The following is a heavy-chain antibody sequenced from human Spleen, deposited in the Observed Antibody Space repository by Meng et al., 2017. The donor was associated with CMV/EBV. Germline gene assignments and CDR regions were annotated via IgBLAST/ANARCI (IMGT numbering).Heavy chain of an antibody. CDR2: LITILGTP. D-gene: IGHD6-19*01. CDR3: ATVDDSIGMYYFDN. J-gene: IGHJ4*02. Sequence: ASGGTFTRYAFNWVRQAPGQGLEWMGALITILGTPNYAQNFQDRVTITADRSTSTVYMELSSLRSEDTAVYYCATVDDSIGMYYFDNWGQGTLVTVSS. V-gene: IGHV1-69*06. CDR1: GGTFTRYA.